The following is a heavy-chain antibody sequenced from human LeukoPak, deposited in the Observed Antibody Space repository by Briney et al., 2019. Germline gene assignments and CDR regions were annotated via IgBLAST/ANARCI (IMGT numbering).Heavy chain of an antibody. CDR2: IIPIFGTA. Sequence: GASVKVSCKASGGTFSSYAISWVRQAPGQGLEWMGGIIPIFGTANYAQKFQGRVTITTDESTSTAYMELSSLRSEDTAVYYCATDSRQLAYYYYYYMDVWGKGTTVTVSS. J-gene: IGHJ6*03. CDR3: ATDSRQLAYYYYYYMDV. V-gene: IGHV1-69*05. CDR1: GGTFSSYA. D-gene: IGHD6-6*01.